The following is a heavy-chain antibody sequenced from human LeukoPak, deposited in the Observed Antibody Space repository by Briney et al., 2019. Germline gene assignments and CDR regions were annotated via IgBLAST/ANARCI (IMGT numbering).Heavy chain of an antibody. CDR2: INHSGST. J-gene: IGHJ6*03. Sequence: SETLSLTCAVYGGSFSGYYWSWIRQPPGKGLEWIGEINHSGSTNYNPSLKSRVTISVDTSKNQFSLKLSSVTAADTAVYYCARLSRGYDFYYYYYYMDVWGKGTTVTISS. CDR3: ARLSRGYDFYYYYYYMDV. V-gene: IGHV4-34*01. D-gene: IGHD5-12*01. CDR1: GGSFSGYY.